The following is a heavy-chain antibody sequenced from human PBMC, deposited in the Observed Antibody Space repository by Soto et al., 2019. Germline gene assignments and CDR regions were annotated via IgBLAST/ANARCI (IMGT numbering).Heavy chain of an antibody. D-gene: IGHD3-22*01. V-gene: IGHV3-30*18. CDR1: PVTFTKDG. J-gene: IGHJ6*02. Sequence: GWSLRLGCASSPVTFTKDGMQWDRQAPGKGLEWVAFISYDGNNKNYAGSVKGRFTISRDNSKNTVFLQMNSLRVEDTAVFYCVKDLPGADDTSGYLYSAHYYGMDVWGQGTTVIVAS. CDR2: ISYDGNNK. CDR3: VKDLPGADDTSGYLYSAHYYGMDV.